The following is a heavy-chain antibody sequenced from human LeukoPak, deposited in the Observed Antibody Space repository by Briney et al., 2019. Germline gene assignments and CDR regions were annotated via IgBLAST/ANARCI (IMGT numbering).Heavy chain of an antibody. Sequence: GGSLRLSCAASGFTFSDYAMSWVRQAPGKGLEWVSAVSASGGSTYYAESMKGRFTISRDNSKNTLYLQMTSLRAEDTAIYYCAKRDPTAYYYFDYWGQGTLVTVSS. D-gene: IGHD3-9*01. J-gene: IGHJ4*02. CDR2: VSASGGST. CDR1: GFTFSDYA. CDR3: AKRDPTAYYYFDY. V-gene: IGHV3-23*01.